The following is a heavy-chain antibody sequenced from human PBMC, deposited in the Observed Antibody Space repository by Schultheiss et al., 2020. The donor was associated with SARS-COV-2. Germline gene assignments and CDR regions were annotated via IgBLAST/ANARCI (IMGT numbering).Heavy chain of an antibody. D-gene: IGHD1-7*01. CDR3: AKEGTGTYHYYYYMDV. J-gene: IGHJ6*03. CDR2: ISGSGGST. V-gene: IGHV3-23*01. Sequence: GGSLRLSCAASGFTFSSYGMHWVRQAPGKGLEWVSAISGSGGSTYYADSVKGRFTISRDNSKNTLYLQMNSLRAEDTAVYYCAKEGTGTYHYYYYMDVWGKGTTVTVSS. CDR1: GFTFSSYG.